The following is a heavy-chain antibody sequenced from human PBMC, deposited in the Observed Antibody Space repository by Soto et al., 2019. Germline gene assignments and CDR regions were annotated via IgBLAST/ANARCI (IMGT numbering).Heavy chain of an antibody. D-gene: IGHD6-6*01. Sequence: EVQLLESGGGLVQPGGSLRLSCAASGFTFSSYAMSWVRQAPGKGLEWVSAISGSGGSTYYADSVKGRFTISRDKSKNTLYLQMNSLRAEDTAVYYGAKDVGYSSSSEGNLFDYWFQGTLVTVS. CDR1: GFTFSSYA. V-gene: IGHV3-23*01. J-gene: IGHJ4*02. CDR2: ISGSGGST. CDR3: AKDVGYSSSSEGNLFDY.